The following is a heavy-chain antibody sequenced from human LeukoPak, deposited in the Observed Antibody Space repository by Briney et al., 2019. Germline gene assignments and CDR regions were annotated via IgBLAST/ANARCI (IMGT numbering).Heavy chain of an antibody. V-gene: IGHV4-30-4*08. D-gene: IGHD1-26*01. CDR1: GGSISSGDYY. CDR3: ARDSQQYSGSYYGPFNY. Sequence: PSETLSLTCTVSGGSISSGDYYWSWLRQPPGKGLEWIGYIYYSGSTYYTPSLKSRVTISVDRSKNQFSLKLSSVTAADTAVYYCARDSQQYSGSYYGPFNYWGQGTLVTVSS. CDR2: IYYSGST. J-gene: IGHJ4*02.